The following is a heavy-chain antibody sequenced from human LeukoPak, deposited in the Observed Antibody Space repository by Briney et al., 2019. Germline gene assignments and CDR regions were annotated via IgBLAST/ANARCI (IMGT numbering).Heavy chain of an antibody. CDR2: CLAGGLL. D-gene: IGHD2-21*01. CDR3: GRRFCNSCPLDF. Sequence: PGGSLRLSCVGSGFNVTTNNMYWVRQAPGKGLECVSTCLAGGLLHYADSVRDRFIISRDTSKNTLYLQMNSLTAEDTAVYYCGRRFCNSCPLDFWGRGTLVTVSS. CDR1: GFNVTTNN. V-gene: IGHV3-66*04. J-gene: IGHJ4*02.